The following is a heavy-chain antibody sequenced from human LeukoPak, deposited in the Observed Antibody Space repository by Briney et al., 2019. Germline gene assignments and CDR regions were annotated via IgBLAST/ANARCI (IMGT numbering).Heavy chain of an antibody. CDR3: AREGQQWLVPSYFDY. Sequence: ASLKVSSKPSRYTLTTSGISWVHQAPGQGLKWMGWVSAYNGDTEDAQNLQGRLTITTDTSATTVYMELGSLQSDDTAVYYCAREGQQWLVPSYFDYWGQGTLVTVSS. D-gene: IGHD6-19*01. CDR1: RYTLTTSG. V-gene: IGHV1-18*01. J-gene: IGHJ4*02. CDR2: VSAYNGDT.